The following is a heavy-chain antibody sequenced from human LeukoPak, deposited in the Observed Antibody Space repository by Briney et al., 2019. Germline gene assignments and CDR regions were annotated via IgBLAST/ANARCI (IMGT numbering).Heavy chain of an antibody. D-gene: IGHD3-22*01. J-gene: IGHJ3*02. CDR2: IYYSGST. CDR3: ARAPIPPKGIVVVTKDAFDI. CDR1: GGSISSYY. Sequence: SVTLSLTCTVSGGSISSYYWSWIRQPPGKGLEWIGYIYYSGSTNYNPSLKSRVTMSVDTSKNQFSLKLSSVTAADTAVYYCARAPIPPKGIVVVTKDAFDIWGHGTMVTVSS. V-gene: IGHV4-59*12.